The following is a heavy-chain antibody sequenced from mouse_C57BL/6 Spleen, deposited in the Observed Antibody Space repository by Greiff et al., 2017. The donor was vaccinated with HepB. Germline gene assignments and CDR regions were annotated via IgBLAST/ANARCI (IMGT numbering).Heavy chain of an antibody. D-gene: IGHD1-1*01. CDR2: IYPRSGHT. CDR3: AGGSSLRDAMDY. J-gene: IGHJ4*01. CDR1: GYTFTSYG. V-gene: IGHV1-81*01. Sequence: VQLQQSGAELARPGASVKLSCKASGYTFTSYGISWVKQSTGQGLEWIGEIYPRSGHTYYNEKFKGKATLNADKSSSTAYMELRSLTSEDAAVYFCAGGSSLRDAMDYGGQGTSVTVSS.